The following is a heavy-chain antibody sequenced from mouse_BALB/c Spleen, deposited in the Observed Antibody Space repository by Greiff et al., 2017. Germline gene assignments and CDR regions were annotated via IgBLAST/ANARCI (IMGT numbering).Heavy chain of an antibody. CDR1: GFTFSSYG. V-gene: IGHV5-6*01. D-gene: IGHD2-1*01. Sequence: EVKLVESGGDLVKPGGSLKLSCAASGFTFSSYGMSWVRQTPDKRLEWVATISSGGSYTYYPDSVKGRFTISRDNAKNTLYLQMSSLKSEDTAMYYCARQGYYGNYGYFDVWGAGTTVTVSS. CDR2: ISSGGSYT. J-gene: IGHJ1*01. CDR3: ARQGYYGNYGYFDV.